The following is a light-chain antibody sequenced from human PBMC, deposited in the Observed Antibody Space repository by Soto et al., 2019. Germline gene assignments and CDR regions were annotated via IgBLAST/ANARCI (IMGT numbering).Light chain of an antibody. CDR3: QEYGTSRT. CDR1: QSVSSSF. V-gene: IGKV3-20*01. CDR2: AAS. Sequence: DTVFTQSPGTLSFSPGARATLSRRASQSVSSSFLAWYQQRPGQDPRLLIYAASNTAPGIPDRFSGSGSGTDFTLTISRLEPEDFAVYYCQEYGTSRTFGKGTKVDIK. J-gene: IGKJ1*01.